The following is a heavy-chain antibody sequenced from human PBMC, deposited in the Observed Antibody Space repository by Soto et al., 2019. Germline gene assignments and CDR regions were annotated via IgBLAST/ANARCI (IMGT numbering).Heavy chain of an antibody. J-gene: IGHJ4*02. V-gene: IGHV3-48*02. D-gene: IGHD3-10*01. CDR2: ISISSSTT. Sequence: EVQLVESGGGLVQPGGSLRRSCAASGFTFISYIINWVRQAPGKGLEWVSYISISSSTTYYADSVKGRFTISRDNAKNSLYLQMNSLRDEDTAVYYFAIGGGFFAYWGQGTLVYVSS. CDR1: GFTFISYI. CDR3: AIGGGFFAY.